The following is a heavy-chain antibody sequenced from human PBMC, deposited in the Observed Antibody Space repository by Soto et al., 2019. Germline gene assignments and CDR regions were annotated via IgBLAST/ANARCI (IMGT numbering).Heavy chain of an antibody. J-gene: IGHJ6*03. CDR2: IYYSGST. D-gene: IGHD3-3*01. V-gene: IGHV4-39*01. CDR3: AGLASGVDFWSGYSYYYYYMDV. CDR1: GGSISSSSYY. Sequence: SETLSLTCTVSGGSISSSSYYWGWIRQPPGKGLGWIGSIYYSGSTYYNPSLKSRVTISVDTSKNQFSLRLSSVTAADTAVYYCAGLASGVDFWSGYSYYYYYMDVWGKGTTVTVSS.